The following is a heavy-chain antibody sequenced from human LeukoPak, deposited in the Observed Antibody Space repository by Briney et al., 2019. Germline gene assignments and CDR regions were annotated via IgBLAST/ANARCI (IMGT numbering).Heavy chain of an antibody. CDR1: GFTFSSYG. D-gene: IGHD3-22*01. CDR2: IWYDGSNK. V-gene: IGHV3-33*01. Sequence: GGSLRLSCAASGFTFSSYGMHWVRQAPGKGLEWVAVIWYDGSNKYYADSVKGRFTISRDNSKNTLYLQMNSLRAEDTAVYYCARERHYYDSSGYYYDGTDYWGQGTLVTVSS. CDR3: ARERHYYDSSGYYYDGTDY. J-gene: IGHJ4*02.